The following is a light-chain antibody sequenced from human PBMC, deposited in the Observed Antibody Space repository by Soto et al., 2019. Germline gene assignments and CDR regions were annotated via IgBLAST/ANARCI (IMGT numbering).Light chain of an antibody. Sequence: EIVLTQCPVTLSLSPRERATLSCRASQSVSSSYLAWYQQKPGQAPRLLIYGASSRATGIPDMFSGSGSGTDFTLTISSLEPEDFAVYYCQQYGSSSYTFGQGTRLEIK. CDR2: GAS. CDR3: QQYGSSSYT. CDR1: QSVSSSY. J-gene: IGKJ5*01. V-gene: IGKV3-20*01.